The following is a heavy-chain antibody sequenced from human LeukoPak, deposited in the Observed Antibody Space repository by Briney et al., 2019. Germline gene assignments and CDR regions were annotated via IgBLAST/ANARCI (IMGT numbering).Heavy chain of an antibody. Sequence: ASVKVSCKASGYTFTSYGISWVRQAPGQGLEWMGWISAYNGNTNYAQKLQGRVTMTTDTSTSTAYMELRSLRSDDTAVYYCARDPPYDTSGYYFDYWGQGTLVTVSS. V-gene: IGHV1-18*01. CDR2: ISAYNGNT. CDR1: GYTFTSYG. D-gene: IGHD3-22*01. CDR3: ARDPPYDTSGYYFDY. J-gene: IGHJ4*02.